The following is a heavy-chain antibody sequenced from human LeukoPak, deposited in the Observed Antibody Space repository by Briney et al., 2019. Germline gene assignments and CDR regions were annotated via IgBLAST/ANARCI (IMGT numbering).Heavy chain of an antibody. D-gene: IGHD2-15*01. CDR3: ARGRYCTGASCYFDY. Sequence: PGGSLRLSCAASGFTFSTYYMSWVRQAPGKGLEWVANIKQDGGEKYYVDSVKGRFTISRDDAKNSLYLQMKSLRAEDTAVYYCARGRYCTGASCYFDYWGQGTLATVSS. V-gene: IGHV3-7*03. J-gene: IGHJ4*02. CDR1: GFTFSTYY. CDR2: IKQDGGEK.